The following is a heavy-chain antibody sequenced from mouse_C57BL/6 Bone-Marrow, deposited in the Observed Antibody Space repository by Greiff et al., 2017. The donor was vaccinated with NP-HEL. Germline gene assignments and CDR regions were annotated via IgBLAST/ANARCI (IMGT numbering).Heavy chain of an antibody. CDR2: INPYNGGT. D-gene: IGHD1-1*01. CDR3: ARRDYGSSYGFAY. J-gene: IGHJ3*01. Sequence: VQLQQSGPVLVKPGASVKMSCKASGYTFTDYYMNWVKQSHGKSLEWIGVINPYNGGTSSNQKFKGKATLTVDKSSSTAYMELNSLTSEDSAVYYCARRDYGSSYGFAYWGQGTLVTVSA. V-gene: IGHV1-19*01. CDR1: GYTFTDYY.